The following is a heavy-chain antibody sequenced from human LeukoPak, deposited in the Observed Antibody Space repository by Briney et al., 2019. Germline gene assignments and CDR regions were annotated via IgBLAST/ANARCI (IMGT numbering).Heavy chain of an antibody. Sequence: GGSLRLSCAVSGFTFDDYTMHWVRQAPEKGLEWVSLISWDGDLTYYSVSVKGRFTISRDNNKNSLYLQMDSLRPEDTAFYYCAKDSSADVLTGYFESWGQGTLVTVSS. CDR3: AKDSSADVLTGYFES. J-gene: IGHJ4*02. D-gene: IGHD3-9*01. CDR2: ISWDGDLT. V-gene: IGHV3-43*01. CDR1: GFTFDDYT.